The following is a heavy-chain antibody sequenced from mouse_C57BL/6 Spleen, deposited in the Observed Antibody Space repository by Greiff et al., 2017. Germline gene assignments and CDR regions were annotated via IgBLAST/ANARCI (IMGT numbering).Heavy chain of an antibody. V-gene: IGHV1-82*01. CDR2: IYPGDGDT. J-gene: IGHJ2*01. D-gene: IGHD2-4*01. Sequence: VQLQESGPELVKPGASVKISCKASGYAFSSSWMNWVKQRPGQGLEWIGRIYPGDGDTNYNGKFKGKATLTANKSSSTAYMQLSSLTSEESAVYFCARDKSYDYGGYWGQGTTLTVSS. CDR3: ARDKSYDYGGY. CDR1: GYAFSSSW.